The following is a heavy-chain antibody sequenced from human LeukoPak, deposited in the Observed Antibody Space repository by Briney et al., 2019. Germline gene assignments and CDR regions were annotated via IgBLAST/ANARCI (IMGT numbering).Heavy chain of an antibody. D-gene: IGHD6-6*01. CDR3: ARDRSIAARFHY. CDR2: IKQDGSEK. V-gene: IGHV3-7*01. CDR1: GFTFSSYW. Sequence: GGALRLSCAASGFTFSSYWMSWVRQAPGKGLEWVANIKQDGSEKYYVDSVKGRFTISRDNAKNSLYLQMDSLRAEDTAVYYCARDRSIAARFHYWGQGTLVTVSS. J-gene: IGHJ4*02.